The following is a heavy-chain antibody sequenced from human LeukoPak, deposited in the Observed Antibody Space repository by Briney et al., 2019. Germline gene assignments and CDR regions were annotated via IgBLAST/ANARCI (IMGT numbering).Heavy chain of an antibody. CDR1: GYSFTSYW. D-gene: IGHD3-22*01. CDR3: ARQRYYYDSSGSYYMDV. J-gene: IGHJ6*03. CDR2: IYPGDPDT. V-gene: IGHV5-51*01. Sequence: GESLKISCKGSGYSFTSYWIGWVRQMPGKGLEWMGIIYPGDPDTRYSPSFQGQVTISADKSISTAYLQWSSLKASDTAMYYCARQRYYYDSSGSYYMDVWGKGTTVTVSS.